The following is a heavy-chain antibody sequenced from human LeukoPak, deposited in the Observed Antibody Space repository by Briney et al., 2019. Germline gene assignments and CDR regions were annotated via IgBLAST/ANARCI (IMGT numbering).Heavy chain of an antibody. CDR3: ARPQGGPTGNFDY. Sequence: SETLSLTCAVYGGSFSGYYWSWIRQPPGKGLEWIEEINHSGSTNYNPPLKRRVTISVDTSKNQFSLRLSSVTAADTAVYYCARPQGGPTGNFDYWGQGTLVTVSS. V-gene: IGHV4-34*01. CDR1: GGSFSGYY. D-gene: IGHD1-26*01. CDR2: INHSGST. J-gene: IGHJ4*02.